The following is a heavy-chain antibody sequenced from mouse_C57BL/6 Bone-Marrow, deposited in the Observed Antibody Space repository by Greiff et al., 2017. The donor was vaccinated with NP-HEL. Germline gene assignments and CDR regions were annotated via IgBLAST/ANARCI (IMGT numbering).Heavy chain of an antibody. D-gene: IGHD1-1*01. V-gene: IGHV2-6-1*01. CDR1: GFSLTSYG. J-gene: IGHJ4*01. CDR2: IWSDGST. CDR3: ARHYYGSRQDYAMDY. Sequence: VKLMESGPGLVAPSQSLSITCTVSGFSLTSYGVHWVRQPPGKGLEWLVVIWSDGSTTYNSALKSRLSISKDNSKSQVFLKMNSLQTDDTAMYYCARHYYGSRQDYAMDYWGQGTSVTVSS.